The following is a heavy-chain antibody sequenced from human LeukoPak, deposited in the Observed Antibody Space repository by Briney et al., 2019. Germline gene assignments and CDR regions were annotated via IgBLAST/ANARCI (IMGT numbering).Heavy chain of an antibody. V-gene: IGHV4-4*07. CDR3: AREVGRWYSGSYYHFDY. CDR2: IYTSGST. Sequence: PSETLSLTCTVSGGSISSYYWSWIRQPAGKGLEWIGRIYTSGSTNYNPSLKSRVTMSVDTSKNQFSLKLSSVTAADTTVYYCAREVGRWYSGSYYHFDYWGQGTLVTVSS. CDR1: GGSISSYY. J-gene: IGHJ4*02. D-gene: IGHD1-26*01.